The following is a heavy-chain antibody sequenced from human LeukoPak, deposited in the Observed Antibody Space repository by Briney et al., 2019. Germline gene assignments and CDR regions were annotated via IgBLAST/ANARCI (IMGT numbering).Heavy chain of an antibody. CDR2: IYTSGST. V-gene: IGHV4-4*07. J-gene: IGHJ6*03. Sequence: PSETLSLTCPVPGGSISSYYWSWIRQPAGKGLDWIGRIYTSGSTNYNPSLKSRVTMSVAKSKNQFSLKLSAVTAAEPAVYYCWRGGSLRYYYYYMDVWGKGTTVTVSS. CDR3: WRGGSLRYYYYYMDV. CDR1: GGSISSYY. D-gene: IGHD1-26*01.